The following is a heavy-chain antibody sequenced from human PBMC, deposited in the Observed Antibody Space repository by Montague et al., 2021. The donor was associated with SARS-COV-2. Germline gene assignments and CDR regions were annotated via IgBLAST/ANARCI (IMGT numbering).Heavy chain of an antibody. V-gene: IGHV3-48*02. D-gene: IGHD3-3*02. CDR1: DITFSKYS. J-gene: IGHJ4*02. Sequence: FLRLSCAASDITFSKYSMNWVRQAPGKGLEWISYISGDGRTIYYADSVRGRFTISRDNAVRSLYVEMTRLRDEDTATYYCATDLFAFRRSEGRDYWGQGTLVTVSS. CDR3: ATDLFAFRRSEGRDY. CDR2: ISGDGRTI.